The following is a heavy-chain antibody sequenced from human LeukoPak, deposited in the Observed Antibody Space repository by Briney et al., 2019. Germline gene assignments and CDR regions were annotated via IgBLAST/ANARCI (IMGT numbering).Heavy chain of an antibody. V-gene: IGHV3-7*01. J-gene: IGHJ6*02. D-gene: IGHD6-19*01. CDR2: IKQDGSEK. CDR1: GFTFSSYW. CDR3: ARDLRYSSTYYGMDV. Sequence: GGSLRLSCAASGFTFSSYWMSWVRQAPGKGLEWVANIKQDGSEKYYVDSVKGRFTISRDNAKNSLYLQMNSLRAEDTAVYYCARDLRYSSTYYGMDVWGRGTTVTVSS.